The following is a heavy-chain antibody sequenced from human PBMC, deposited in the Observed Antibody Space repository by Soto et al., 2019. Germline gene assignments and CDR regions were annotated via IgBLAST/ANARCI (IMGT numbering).Heavy chain of an antibody. D-gene: IGHD1-1*01. Sequence: QVHLVQSGAEVKKPGASVKVSCKGSGYAFTTYGITWGRQAPGQGLEWMGWISAHNGNTNYAQKLKGRVTVTRDTSTRTAYMELRSLRSDDRAVYYCARGRYGDYWGQGALVTVSS. CDR3: ARGRYGDY. J-gene: IGHJ4*02. CDR1: GYAFTTYG. CDR2: ISAHNGNT. V-gene: IGHV1-18*01.